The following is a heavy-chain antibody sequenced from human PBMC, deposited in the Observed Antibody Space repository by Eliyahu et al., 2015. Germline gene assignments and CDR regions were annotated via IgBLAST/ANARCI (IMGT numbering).Heavy chain of an antibody. CDR1: GGSFSGYY. CDR2: INHSGST. J-gene: IGHJ6*02. Sequence: QVQLQQWGAGLLKPSETLSLTCAVYGGSFSGYYWSWIRQPPGKGLEWIGEINHSGSTNYNPSLKSRVTISVDTSKNQFSLKLSSVTAADTAVYYCASARWSAGRMDVWGQGTTVTVSS. CDR3: ASARWSAGRMDV. V-gene: IGHV4-34*01. D-gene: IGHD4-23*01.